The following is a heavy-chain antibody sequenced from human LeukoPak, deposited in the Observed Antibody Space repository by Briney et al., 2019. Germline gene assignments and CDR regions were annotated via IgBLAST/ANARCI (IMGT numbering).Heavy chain of an antibody. D-gene: IGHD3-22*01. Sequence: GASVKVSCKASGYTFTSYGISWVRQAPGQRLEWMGWISAYNGNTNYAQKLQGRVTMTTDTSTSTAYMELRSLRSDDTAVYYCARDREGRDYYDSSGYGYFQHWGQGTLVTVSS. V-gene: IGHV1-18*01. CDR2: ISAYNGNT. CDR1: GYTFTSYG. CDR3: ARDREGRDYYDSSGYGYFQH. J-gene: IGHJ1*01.